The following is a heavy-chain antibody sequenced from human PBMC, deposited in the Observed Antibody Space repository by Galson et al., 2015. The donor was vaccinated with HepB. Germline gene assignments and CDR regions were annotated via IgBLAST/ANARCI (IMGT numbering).Heavy chain of an antibody. CDR3: ARTGYCSGDDCYHGYFQR. Sequence: SLRLSCAASGFSFRSYIMHWVRQTPGKGLEWVSVISIDGSNKYYADSVKGRFTISRDNSENTLYLRMNSLRAEDTAVYYCARTGYCSGDDCYHGYFQRWGQGTLVIVSS. CDR2: ISIDGSNK. J-gene: IGHJ1*01. CDR1: GFSFRSYI. D-gene: IGHD2-15*01. V-gene: IGHV3-30*04.